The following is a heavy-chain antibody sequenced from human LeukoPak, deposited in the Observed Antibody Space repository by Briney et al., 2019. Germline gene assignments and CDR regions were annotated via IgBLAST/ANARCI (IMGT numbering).Heavy chain of an antibody. CDR1: GFTFSSYA. CDR2: ISGSGGST. J-gene: IGHJ6*02. CDR3: AKAADFWSGYLAGFYGMDV. Sequence: GSLRLSCAASGFTFSSYAMSWVRQAPGKGLEWVSAISGSGGSTYYADSVKGRFTISRDNSKNTLYLQMNSLRAEDTAVYYCAKAADFWSGYLAGFYGMDVWGQGTTVTVSS. D-gene: IGHD3-3*01. V-gene: IGHV3-23*01.